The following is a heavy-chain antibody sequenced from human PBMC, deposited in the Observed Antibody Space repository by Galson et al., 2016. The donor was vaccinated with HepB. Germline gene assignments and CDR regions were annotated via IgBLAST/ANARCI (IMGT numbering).Heavy chain of an antibody. CDR3: ARDRGGIAARREFDY. D-gene: IGHD6-6*01. V-gene: IGHV1-46*01. CDR2: IKPSGGST. J-gene: IGHJ4*02. CDR1: GYTFTSYY. Sequence: SVKVSCKASGYTFTSYYMHWVRQAPGQGLEWMGIIKPSGGSTSYAQKFQGRVTMTRDTSTSTVYMELSSLRPEDTAVYDCARDRGGIAARREFDYWGQGTLVTVSS.